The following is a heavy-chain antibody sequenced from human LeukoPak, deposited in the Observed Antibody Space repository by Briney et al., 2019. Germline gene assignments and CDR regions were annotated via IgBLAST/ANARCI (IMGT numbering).Heavy chain of an antibody. CDR3: ARDPDYGDYGY. CDR2: IYYSGST. D-gene: IGHD4-17*01. V-gene: IGHV4-31*03. J-gene: IGHJ4*02. Sequence: TLSLTCNVSGGSISSGGYCWSWIRQHPGKGLEWIGYIYYSGSTYYNLSLKSRVTISVDTSKNQFSLKLSSVTAADTAVYYCARDPDYGDYGYWGQGTLVTVSS. CDR1: GGSISSGGYC.